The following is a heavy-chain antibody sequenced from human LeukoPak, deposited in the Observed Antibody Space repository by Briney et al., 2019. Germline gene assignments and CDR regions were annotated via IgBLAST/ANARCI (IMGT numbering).Heavy chain of an antibody. CDR1: GGTFSSYA. V-gene: IGHV1-69*04. D-gene: IGHD5-18*01. CDR3: ARDQGYSYGPPGVDY. CDR2: IIPILGIA. J-gene: IGHJ4*02. Sequence: ASVNVSCTASGGTFSSYAISWVRQAPGEGLEWMGRIIPILGIANYAQKFQGRVTITADKSTSTAYMELSSLRSEHTAVYYSARDQGYSYGPPGVDYWGQGTLVTVSS.